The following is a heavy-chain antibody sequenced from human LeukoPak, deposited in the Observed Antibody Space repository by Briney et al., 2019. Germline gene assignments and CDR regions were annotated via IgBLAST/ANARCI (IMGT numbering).Heavy chain of an antibody. J-gene: IGHJ4*02. Sequence: GGSLRLSCAASGFTVSSNYMSWVRQAPGKGLEWVSAISGSGGSTYYADSVKGRFTISRDNSKNTLYLQMNSLRAEDTAVYYCAKDRGYRLDYWGQGTLVTVSS. CDR1: GFTVSSNY. CDR3: AKDRGYRLDY. CDR2: ISGSGGST. D-gene: IGHD5-12*01. V-gene: IGHV3-23*01.